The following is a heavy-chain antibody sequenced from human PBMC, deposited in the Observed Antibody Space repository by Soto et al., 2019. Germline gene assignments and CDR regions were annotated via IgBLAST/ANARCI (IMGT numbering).Heavy chain of an antibody. D-gene: IGHD4-17*01. V-gene: IGHV4-39*01. J-gene: IGHJ4*02. CDR2: IFFNGSP. CDR3: ARQVGDYYFDY. CDR1: DGLIRGTSCY. Sequence: SEPMSLSCPVHDGLIRGTSCYWAWIRQPPGKGLEWIGSIFFNGSPDYNPSLQSRVTISVDTSKNQFSLKLSSVAAADTAVYFCARQVGDYYFDYWGQGTLVTVSS.